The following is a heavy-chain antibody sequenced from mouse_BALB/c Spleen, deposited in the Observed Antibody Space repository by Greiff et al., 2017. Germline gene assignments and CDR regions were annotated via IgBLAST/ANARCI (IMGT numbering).Heavy chain of an antibody. J-gene: IGHJ2*01. V-gene: IGHV5-17*02. CDR3: ARQRVYYGNLLDY. D-gene: IGHD2-1*01. Sequence: EVKVVESGGGLVQPGGSRKLSCAASGFTFSSFGMHWVRQAPEKGLEWVAYISSGSSTIYYADTVKGRFTISRDNPKNTLFLQMTSLRSEDTAMYYCARQRVYYGNLLDYWGQGTTLTVSS. CDR2: ISSGSSTI. CDR1: GFTFSSFG.